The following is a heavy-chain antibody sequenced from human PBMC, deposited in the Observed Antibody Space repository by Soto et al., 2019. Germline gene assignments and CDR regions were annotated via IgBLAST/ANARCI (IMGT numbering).Heavy chain of an antibody. D-gene: IGHD6-13*01. Sequence: QVQLQESGPGLVKPSETLSLTCTVSGGSISSYYWSWIRQPPGKGLEWIGDIYYTGLSNSNPSLNCRVTRSVDTYKNQFSLKLSSVTAADAAVYYCASHSSHWPFFDFWGQGTLVTVSS. CDR1: GGSISSYY. CDR2: IYYTGLS. CDR3: ASHSSHWPFFDF. J-gene: IGHJ4*02. V-gene: IGHV4-59*01.